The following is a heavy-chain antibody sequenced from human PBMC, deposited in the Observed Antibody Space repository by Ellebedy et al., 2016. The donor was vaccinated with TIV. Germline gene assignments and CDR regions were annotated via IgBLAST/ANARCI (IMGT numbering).Heavy chain of an antibody. J-gene: IGHJ4*02. Sequence: GESLKISCAASGLTFSNYAMHWVRQAPGKGLEWLTLISYDGSERYNAGSVKGRFTISRDNSKNTVYLQMNGLTAEDTAVYYCVTSAVGHSHGYYFDYWGQGALVTVSA. V-gene: IGHV3-30-3*01. CDR2: ISYDGSER. CDR3: VTSAVGHSHGYYFDY. CDR1: GLTFSNYA. D-gene: IGHD3-22*01.